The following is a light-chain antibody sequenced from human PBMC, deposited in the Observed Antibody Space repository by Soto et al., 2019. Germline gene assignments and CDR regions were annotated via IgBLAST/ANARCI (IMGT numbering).Light chain of an antibody. CDR2: EAS. J-gene: IGKJ2*01. CDR1: QTVYTW. V-gene: IGKV1-5*03. Sequence: DIQMTQSPSTLYASIGDRVTTTCRASQTVYTWLAWYQQKPGTAPKLLIYEASTLHSGVPSRFSGSGSGTEFTLVISRLQPDDLATYYCQQYSSYSPYTFGQGTKVDIK. CDR3: QQYSSYSPYT.